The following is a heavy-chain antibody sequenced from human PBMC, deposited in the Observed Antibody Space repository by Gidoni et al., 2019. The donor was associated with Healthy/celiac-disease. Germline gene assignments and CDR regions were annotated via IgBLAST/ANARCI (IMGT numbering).Heavy chain of an antibody. CDR1: GFPFSGSA. Sequence: EVQLVEPGGGLFRPGGPWNLSGEAPGFPFSGSAMHWVRQASGKGLEWVGRIRSKANSYATAYAASVKGRFTISRDDSKNTAYLQMNSLKTEDTAVYYCTRHLTLRSDYWGQGTLVTVSS. CDR3: TRHLTLRSDY. CDR2: IRSKANSYAT. J-gene: IGHJ4*02. V-gene: IGHV3-73*01.